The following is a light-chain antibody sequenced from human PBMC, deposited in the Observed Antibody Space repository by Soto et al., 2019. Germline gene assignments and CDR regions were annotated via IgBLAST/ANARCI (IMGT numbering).Light chain of an antibody. J-gene: IGKJ5*01. CDR3: QQRSNWPLT. V-gene: IGKV3-11*01. Sequence: IVFTHSPDTLSFSSWQRSTLSSRSSQSVSSYFAWYQQKPGQAPNLLIYDASNRATGIPARFSGSGSGTDFTLTISSLEPEDFAVYYCQQRSNWPLTFGQGTRLEI. CDR1: QSVSSY. CDR2: DAS.